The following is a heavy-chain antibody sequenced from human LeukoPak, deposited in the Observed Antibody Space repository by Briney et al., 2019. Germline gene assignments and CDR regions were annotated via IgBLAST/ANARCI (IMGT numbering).Heavy chain of an antibody. D-gene: IGHD6-19*01. CDR1: GFSFSSYS. CDR2: ISSSSNYI. J-gene: IGHJ4*02. V-gene: IGHV3-21*01. CDR3: ARVGAVAGTSPPGDY. Sequence: GGSLRLSCAVSGFSFSSYSMHWVRQAPGKGLEWVSSISSSSNYIYYAGSVKGRFTISRDNAKNSLYLQMNSLRAEDTALYYCARVGAVAGTSPPGDYWGQGTLVTVSS.